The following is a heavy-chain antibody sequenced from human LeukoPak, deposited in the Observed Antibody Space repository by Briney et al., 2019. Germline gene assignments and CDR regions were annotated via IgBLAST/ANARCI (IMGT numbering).Heavy chain of an antibody. V-gene: IGHV3-48*03. J-gene: IGHJ4*02. D-gene: IGHD6-25*01. CDR1: GFTFRTYE. CDR2: IGTIISTT. CDR3: ARTVYDLRGQRLIPGLDY. Sequence: GGSLRLSCAASGFTFRTYEMNWVSQAPGKGLEWVSYIGTIISTTYYADSVKGRFTVSRDDAKGSLYLQMSSLRAEDTAVYYCARTVYDLRGQRLIPGLDYWGQGTLVTVSS.